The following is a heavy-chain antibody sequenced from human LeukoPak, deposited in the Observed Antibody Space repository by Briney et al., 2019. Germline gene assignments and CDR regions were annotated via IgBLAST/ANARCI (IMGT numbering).Heavy chain of an antibody. V-gene: IGHV4-4*07. CDR1: GGSISSYY. CDR2: IYTSGST. J-gene: IGHJ4*02. Sequence: PSETLSLTCTVSGGSISSYYWSWIRQPAGKGLEWIGRIYTSGSTNYNPSLKSRVTISVDTSKNQFSLKLSSATAADTAVYYCARDRDDFWSGYYTDWGQGTLVTVSS. D-gene: IGHD3-3*01. CDR3: ARDRDDFWSGYYTD.